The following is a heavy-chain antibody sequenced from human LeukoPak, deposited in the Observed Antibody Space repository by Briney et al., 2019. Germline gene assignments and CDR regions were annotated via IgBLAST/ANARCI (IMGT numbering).Heavy chain of an antibody. CDR3: ARDPLDDYGDYGMDV. J-gene: IGHJ6*02. Sequence: GASVKVSCKASGGTFSSYAISWVRQAPGQGLEWMGGIIPIFGTANYAQKFQGRVTITADESTSTAYMELSSLRSEDTAVYYRARDPLDDYGDYGMDVWGQGTTVTVSS. D-gene: IGHD4-17*01. V-gene: IGHV1-69*13. CDR2: IIPIFGTA. CDR1: GGTFSSYA.